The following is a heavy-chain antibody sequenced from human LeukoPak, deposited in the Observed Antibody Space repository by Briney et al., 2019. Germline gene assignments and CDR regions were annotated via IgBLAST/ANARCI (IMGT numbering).Heavy chain of an antibody. V-gene: IGHV1-3*01. D-gene: IGHD2-2*01. CDR2: INAGNGNI. Sequence: ASVKVSCKASGHTSTTYAIHWVRQAPGQGLEWMGWINAGNGNIKYSQKLQGRVTITGDTSASTAYLELSSLRSEDTAVYYCARGYCSSTSCYMDVWGQGTTVT. J-gene: IGHJ6*02. CDR3: ARGYCSSTSCYMDV. CDR1: GHTSTTYA.